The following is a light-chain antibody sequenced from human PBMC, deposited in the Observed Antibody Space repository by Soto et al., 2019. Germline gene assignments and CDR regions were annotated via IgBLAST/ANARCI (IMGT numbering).Light chain of an antibody. CDR1: QSISNY. CDR2: STS. Sequence: DIEMTQSPSPLSASVGDRVTITCRASQSISNYLNWYQQKPGNAPKLLIYSTSTLQSGVPSRFSGSGSGTQFTRTISTLQPEDFATYYCQQNYGTPVTFGQGTRLEIK. V-gene: IGKV1-39*01. CDR3: QQNYGTPVT. J-gene: IGKJ5*01.